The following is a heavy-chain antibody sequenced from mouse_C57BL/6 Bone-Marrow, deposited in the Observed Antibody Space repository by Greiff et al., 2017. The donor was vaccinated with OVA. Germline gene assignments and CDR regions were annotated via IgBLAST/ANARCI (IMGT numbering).Heavy chain of an antibody. CDR2: INPNNGGT. CDR3: ASHIYYDYAFDY. D-gene: IGHD2-4*01. V-gene: IGHV1-26*01. Sequence: EVQLQQSGPELVKPGASVKISCKASGYTFTDYYMNWVKQSHGKSLEWIGDINPNNGGTSYNQKFKGKATLTVDKSSSTAYMELRSLTSEDSAVYYCASHIYYDYAFDYWGQGTTLTGSS. J-gene: IGHJ2*01. CDR1: GYTFTDYY.